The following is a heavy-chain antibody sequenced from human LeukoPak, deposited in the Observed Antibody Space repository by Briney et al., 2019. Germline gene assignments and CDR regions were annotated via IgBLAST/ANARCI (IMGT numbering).Heavy chain of an antibody. CDR3: TRVWFGELLCYYYGMDV. CDR1: GFTFGDYA. J-gene: IGHJ6*04. CDR2: IRSKAYGGTT. V-gene: IGHV3-49*04. D-gene: IGHD3-10*01. Sequence: PGGSLRLSCTASGFTFGDYAMSWVRQAPGKGLEWVGFIRSKAYGGTTEYAASVKGRFTISRDDSKSIAYLQMNSLKTEDTAVYYCTRVWFGELLCYYYGMDVWGKGTTVTVSS.